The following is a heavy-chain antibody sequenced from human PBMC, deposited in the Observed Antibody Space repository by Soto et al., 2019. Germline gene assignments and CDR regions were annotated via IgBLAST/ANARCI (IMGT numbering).Heavy chain of an antibody. V-gene: IGHV1-69*04. CDR2: IIPILGIA. CDR1: GCTFSSYA. CDR3: ARDRGDGYNTI. J-gene: IGHJ3*02. D-gene: IGHD5-12*01. Sequence: GASVKVSCKASGCTFSSYAISWVRQAPGQGLEWMGRIIPILGIANYAQKFQGRVTITADKSTSTAYMELSSLRSEDTAVYYCARDRGDGYNTIWGQGTMVTVSS.